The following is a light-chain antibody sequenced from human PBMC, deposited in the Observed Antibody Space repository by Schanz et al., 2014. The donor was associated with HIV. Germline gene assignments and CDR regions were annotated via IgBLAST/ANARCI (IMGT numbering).Light chain of an antibody. CDR2: NTF. V-gene: IGLV1-44*01. CDR1: SSNFRSNA. CDR3: SSYTTSSTLV. J-gene: IGLJ2*01. Sequence: QSVLTQPPSASGTPGQRVTISCSGSSSNFRSNAVNWYQQLPGTAPRLVIYNTFHRPSGVPDRFSGSQSGTSASLTVSGLQADDEADYYCSSYTTSSTLVFGGGTKLTVL.